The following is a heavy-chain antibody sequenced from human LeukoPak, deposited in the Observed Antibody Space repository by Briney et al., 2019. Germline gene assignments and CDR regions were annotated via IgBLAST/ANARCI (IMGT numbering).Heavy chain of an antibody. CDR1: GYTFSGYY. J-gene: IGHJ3*02. CDR2: INPNSGGT. D-gene: IGHD2/OR15-2a*01. V-gene: IGHV1-2*02. Sequence: ASVKVSCKASGYTFSGYYMHWVRQAPGQGLEWMGWINPNSGGTNYAQKFQGRVTMTRDTSISTAYMELSRLRSDDTAVYYCARVLNIPESAFDIWGQGTMVTVSS. CDR3: ARVLNIPESAFDI.